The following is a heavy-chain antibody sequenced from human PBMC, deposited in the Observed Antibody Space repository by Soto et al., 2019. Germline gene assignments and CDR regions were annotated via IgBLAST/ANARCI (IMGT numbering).Heavy chain of an antibody. CDR1: GFTFSSYW. CDR3: AVATKYWYLDL. D-gene: IGHD5-12*01. J-gene: IGHJ2*01. CDR2: IKQDGSEK. Sequence: EVQLVESGGGLVQPGGSLRLSCAASGFTFSSYWMNWVRQAPGKGLEWVANIKQDGSEKYYVDSVKGRFTISRDNAKNSLYLQMNSLRAVDTAVYYCAVATKYWYLDLWGRGTLVSVSS. V-gene: IGHV3-7*03.